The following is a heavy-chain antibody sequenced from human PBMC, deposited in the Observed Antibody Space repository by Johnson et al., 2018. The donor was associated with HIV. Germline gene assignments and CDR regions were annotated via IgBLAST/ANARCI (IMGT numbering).Heavy chain of an antibody. D-gene: IGHD3-10*01. CDR2: ISSGGST. V-gene: IGHV3-NL1*01. CDR3: AKGRGHAFDI. Sequence: QLVESGGGLVQPGGSLRLACAASAFTFSRHVMYWVRQAPGKGLEWVSVISSGGSTYYADSVKGRFTISRDNSKNTLYLQMNSLRAEDTAVYYCAKGRGHAFDIWGQGTKVTVSS. J-gene: IGHJ3*02. CDR1: AFTFSRHV.